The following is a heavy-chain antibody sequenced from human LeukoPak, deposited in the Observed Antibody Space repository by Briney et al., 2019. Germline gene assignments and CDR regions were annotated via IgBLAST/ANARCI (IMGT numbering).Heavy chain of an antibody. CDR1: GYTFTSYY. V-gene: IGHV1-46*01. D-gene: IGHD2-2*01. Sequence: ASVKVSCKASGYTFTSYYIHWVRQAPGQGLEWMGIINPTGDSITYAQKFQGRVTMTRDTSTNTVYMELSSLRSDDTAVYYCARHPSPQLHHFDYWGQGTLVTVSS. CDR3: ARHPSPQLHHFDY. J-gene: IGHJ4*02. CDR2: INPTGDSI.